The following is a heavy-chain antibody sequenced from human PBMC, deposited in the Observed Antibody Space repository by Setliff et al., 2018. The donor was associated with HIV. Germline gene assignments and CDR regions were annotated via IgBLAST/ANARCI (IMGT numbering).Heavy chain of an antibody. CDR2: IIPIFGST. Sequence: GASVKVSCKASGGTFSNYAISWVRQAPGQGLEWMGGIIPIFGSTKYAQKFQDRVTITADESTDTAVLELSSLRSEDTAIYYCARDDHYYDMGSILSDWYFDVWGRGIQVTVSS. V-gene: IGHV1-69*13. D-gene: IGHD3-22*01. CDR3: ARDDHYYDMGSILSDWYFDV. CDR1: GGTFSNYA. J-gene: IGHJ2*01.